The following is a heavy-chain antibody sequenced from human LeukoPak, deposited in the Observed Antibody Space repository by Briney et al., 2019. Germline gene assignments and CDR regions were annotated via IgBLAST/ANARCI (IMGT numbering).Heavy chain of an antibody. CDR1: GGSLTGYY. J-gene: IGHJ4*02. D-gene: IGHD4-23*01. V-gene: IGHV4-34*01. CDR2: INHRQSS. Sequence: PSQTLSLTCSVDGGSLTGYYWTWIRQAPGKGLEWTGEINHRQSSNYHPSLKSRVTLSKDMSKKQFSHHLTSLTAADTAVYYCARVTGYGGDSLRYWGQGTLVTISS. CDR3: ARVTGYGGDSLRY.